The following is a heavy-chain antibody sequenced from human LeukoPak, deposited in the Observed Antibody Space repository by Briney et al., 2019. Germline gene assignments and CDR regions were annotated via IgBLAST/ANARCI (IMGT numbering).Heavy chain of an antibody. V-gene: IGHV4-34*01. J-gene: IGHJ4*02. CDR3: SRDPTTVVTLPYYFVF. D-gene: IGHD4-23*01. CDR1: GGSFSGYH. CDR2: IKHRGST. Sequence: SETLSLTCAVYGGSFSGYHRNSIRQTPGRGLELNGEIKHRGSTHNNPSLESRLTISVDTPKNQFTLKLSSVTAADTGVYYCSRDPTTVVTLPYYFVFWGQGTQVTVSS.